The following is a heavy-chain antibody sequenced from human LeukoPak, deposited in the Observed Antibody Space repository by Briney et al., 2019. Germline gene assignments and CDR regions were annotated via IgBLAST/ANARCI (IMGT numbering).Heavy chain of an antibody. D-gene: IGHD3-22*01. V-gene: IGHV1-2*02. CDR2: INPNSGGT. J-gene: IGHJ4*02. CDR1: GYTFTGYY. CDR3: ASSGYDSSGYYWLRY. Sequence: ASVKVSCKASGYTFTGYYMHWVRQAPGQGLEWMGWINPNSGGTNYAQKFQGRVTMTRDTSISTAYMELSRLRSDDTAVYYCASSGYDSSGYYWLRYWGQGTLVTVSS.